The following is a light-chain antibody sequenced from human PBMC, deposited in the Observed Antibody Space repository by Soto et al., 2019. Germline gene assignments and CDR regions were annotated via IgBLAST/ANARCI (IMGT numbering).Light chain of an antibody. CDR1: QSVSKD. CDR2: DAS. Sequence: EIVLTQSPGTLSLSPGERATLSCRASQSVSKDLAWYQHKPGQAPRLLIYDASTRATGIPARFSGSGSGTDFTLTISSLEPEDFAVYYCQQRSNWRWTFGQGTKVEIK. V-gene: IGKV3-11*01. CDR3: QQRSNWRWT. J-gene: IGKJ1*01.